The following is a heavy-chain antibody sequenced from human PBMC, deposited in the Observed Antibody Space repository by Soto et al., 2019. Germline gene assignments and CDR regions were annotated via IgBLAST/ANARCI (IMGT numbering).Heavy chain of an antibody. J-gene: IGHJ5*02. Sequence: GGSLRLSCAASGFIFSSFAMHWVRQAPGKGLEWVSYISSSRSTIYYADSVKGRFTVSRDNARKSLYLQMNSLRDEDTAVYYCVREEAPFPWGQGTLVTVSS. CDR2: ISSSRSTI. CDR1: GFIFSSFA. V-gene: IGHV3-48*02. CDR3: VREEAPFP.